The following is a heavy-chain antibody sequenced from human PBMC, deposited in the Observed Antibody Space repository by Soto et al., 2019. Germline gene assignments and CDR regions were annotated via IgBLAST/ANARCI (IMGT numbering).Heavy chain of an antibody. J-gene: IGHJ4*02. Sequence: PGGSLRLSCAASGFTVSSNYMSWVRQAPGKGLEWVSVIYSGGSTYYADSVKGRFTISRDNSKNTLYLQMNSLRAEDTTVYYCARDPPYYGSGSYLNSFDYWGQGTLVTVSS. CDR3: ARDPPYYGSGSYLNSFDY. CDR1: GFTVSSNY. CDR2: IYSGGST. V-gene: IGHV3-66*01. D-gene: IGHD3-10*01.